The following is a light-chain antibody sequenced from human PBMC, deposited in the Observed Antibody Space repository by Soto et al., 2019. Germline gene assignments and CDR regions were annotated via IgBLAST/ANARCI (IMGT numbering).Light chain of an antibody. J-gene: IGKJ4*01. CDR1: QSVSSIY. CDR3: QQYGTSPT. CDR2: GAS. Sequence: EIVLTQSPGTVSLSPGERATLSCRASQSVSSIYLAWYQKKPGQAPRLLIYGASSRATDIPDRFSGSGSGTDFTLTISRLEPEDSAVYYCQQYGTSPTFGGGTNVEIK. V-gene: IGKV3-20*01.